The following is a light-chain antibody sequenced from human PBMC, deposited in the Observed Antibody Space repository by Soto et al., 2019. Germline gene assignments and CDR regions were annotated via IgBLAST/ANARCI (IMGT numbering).Light chain of an antibody. CDR2: DSS. CDR1: YDISSS. CDR3: QQLSHYPYT. J-gene: IGKJ5*01. Sequence: DIQLTQSPSFLSASVEDRVTISCRASYDISSSLAWYQQEPGKPPKLLIYDSSTLQTGAPSRFTGSGSGRKFTLTISGLQFGDFASYFCQQLSHYPYTFGQGTRVEIK. V-gene: IGKV1-9*01.